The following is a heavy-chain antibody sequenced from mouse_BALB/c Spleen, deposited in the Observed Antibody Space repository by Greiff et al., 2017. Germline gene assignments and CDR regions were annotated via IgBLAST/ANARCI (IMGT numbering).Heavy chain of an antibody. CDR2: IYPGDGDT. J-gene: IGHJ4*01. CDR1: GYAFSSSW. Sequence: QVQLQQSGPELVKPGASVKISCKASGYAFSSSWMNWVKQRPGQGLEWIGRIYPGDGDTNYNGKFKGKATLTADKSSSTAYMQLSSLTSVDSAVYFCAREGDGYYLAWFAYWGQGTSVTVSS. V-gene: IGHV1-82*01. D-gene: IGHD2-3*01. CDR3: AREGDGYYLAWFAY.